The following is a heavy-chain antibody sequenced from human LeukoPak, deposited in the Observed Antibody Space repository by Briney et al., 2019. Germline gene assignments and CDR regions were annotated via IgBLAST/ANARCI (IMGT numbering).Heavy chain of an antibody. J-gene: IGHJ3*02. D-gene: IGHD3-22*01. CDR1: GGSISNYY. CDR3: ARARYDNFPDAFEI. Sequence: PSETLSLICTVSGGSISNYYWNWIRQPPGKGLEWIGYIYYSGSITYNPPLNSRVTISVDTSKNQLSLKLSSVTAADTAVYYCARARYDNFPDAFEIWGQGTMVTVSS. V-gene: IGHV4-59*01. CDR2: IYYSGSI.